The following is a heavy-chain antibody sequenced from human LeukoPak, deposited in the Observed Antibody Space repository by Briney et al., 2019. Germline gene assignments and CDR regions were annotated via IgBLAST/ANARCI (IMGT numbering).Heavy chain of an antibody. Sequence: GGSLRLSCAVSGFTFSRYWMHWVRQAPGKGLVWVSRINTDGTSTNYADSVKGRFTIPRDNAKNTLYLQMNSLGDEGTAVYYCVKDRTREGNRLFEHWGQGTLVSVSS. D-gene: IGHD1-1*01. CDR2: INTDGTST. V-gene: IGHV3-74*01. CDR1: GFTFSRYW. J-gene: IGHJ4*02. CDR3: VKDRTREGNRLFEH.